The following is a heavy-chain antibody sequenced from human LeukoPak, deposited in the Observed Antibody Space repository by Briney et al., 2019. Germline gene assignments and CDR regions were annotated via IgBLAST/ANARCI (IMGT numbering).Heavy chain of an antibody. CDR2: IRYDGSNK. D-gene: IGHD5-18*01. V-gene: IGHV3-30*02. CDR1: GLTFSSYG. CDR3: AKVGYSYGPFDY. J-gene: IGHJ4*02. Sequence: PGGSLRLSCAASGLTFSSYGMHWVRQAPGKGLEWVAFIRYDGSNKYYADSVKGRFTISRDNSKNTLYLQMNSLRAEDTAVYYCAKVGYSYGPFDYWGQGTLVTVSS.